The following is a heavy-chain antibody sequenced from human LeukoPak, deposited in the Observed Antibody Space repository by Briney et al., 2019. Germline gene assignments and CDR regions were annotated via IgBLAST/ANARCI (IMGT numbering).Heavy chain of an antibody. Sequence: SETLSLTCTVSGGSISSYYWNWIRQPPGKGLEWIGYIYYSGSTNYNPSLKSRVTISVDTSKNQFSLRLSSVAAADTAIYYCARIGRYYYDSSGYYPFDYWGQGTLVTVSS. J-gene: IGHJ4*02. CDR1: GGSISSYY. CDR3: ARIGRYYYDSSGYYPFDY. V-gene: IGHV4-59*12. CDR2: IYYSGST. D-gene: IGHD3-22*01.